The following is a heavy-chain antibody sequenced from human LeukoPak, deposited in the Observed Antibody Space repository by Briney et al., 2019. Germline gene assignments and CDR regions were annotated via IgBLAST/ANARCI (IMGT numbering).Heavy chain of an antibody. V-gene: IGHV4-4*07. CDR3: ARDGSGLWFDP. Sequence: SETLSLTCTVSGGSISSYYWSWIRQPAGKGLEWIGRIDTSGTTSYNPSLKSRVTISVDTSKNQFSLKLRSVTAADTAVYYCARDGSGLWFDPWGQGTLVTVSS. J-gene: IGHJ5*02. CDR2: IDTSGTT. CDR1: GGSISSYY.